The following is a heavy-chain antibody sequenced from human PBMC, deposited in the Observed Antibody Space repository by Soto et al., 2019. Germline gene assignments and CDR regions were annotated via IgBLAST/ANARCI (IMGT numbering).Heavy chain of an antibody. CDR3: ARERKAAVGSWARYAFDI. V-gene: IGHV1-2*04. CDR1: GYTFTGYY. D-gene: IGHD6-13*01. CDR2: INPNSGGT. J-gene: IGHJ3*02. Sequence: QVQLVQSGAEVKKPGASVKVSCKASGYTFTGYYIHWVRQAPGQGLEWMGWINPNSGGTNYAQKFQGWVTMTRDTSVNPAYMELNRLRSDDRAVYFCARERKAAVGSWARYAFDIWGQGTMVTVSS.